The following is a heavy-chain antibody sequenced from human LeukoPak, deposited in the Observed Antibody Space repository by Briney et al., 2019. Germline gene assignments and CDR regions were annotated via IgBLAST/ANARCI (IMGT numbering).Heavy chain of an antibody. J-gene: IGHJ5*02. CDR3: ARDRQNWFDP. Sequence: PSETLSLTCTVSGGSISSSSYYWGWIRQHPGKGLEWIGYIYYSGSTYYNPSLKSRVTISVDTSKNQFSLKLSSVTAADTAVYYCARDRQNWFDPWGQGTLVTVSS. CDR1: GGSISSSSYY. V-gene: IGHV4-31*03. CDR2: IYYSGST.